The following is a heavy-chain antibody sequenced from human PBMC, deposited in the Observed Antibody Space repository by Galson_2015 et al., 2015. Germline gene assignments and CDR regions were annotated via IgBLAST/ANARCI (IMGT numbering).Heavy chain of an antibody. J-gene: IGHJ4*02. CDR3: ARIRETKQFLSYFDS. D-gene: IGHD3-10*01. V-gene: IGHV3-30*03. Sequence: SLRLSCAASGFTFSDYGMHWVRQAPGKGLEWMAVISFDGSSKYYVDSVKGRFTISRDSSENTLYLEMSNLRAEDTAVYYCARIRETKQFLSYFDSWGQGTMVTVSS. CDR2: ISFDGSSK. CDR1: GFTFSDYG.